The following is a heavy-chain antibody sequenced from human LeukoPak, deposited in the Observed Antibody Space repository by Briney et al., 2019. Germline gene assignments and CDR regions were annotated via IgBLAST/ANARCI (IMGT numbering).Heavy chain of an antibody. Sequence: GGSLRLSCAASGFTFSSYGMHWVRQAPGKGLEWVAFIRYDGSNKYYADSVKGRFTISRDNSKNTLYLQMNSLRAEDTAVYYCAKDKIWGEDYFDYWGQGTLVTVSS. D-gene: IGHD3-16*01. CDR2: IRYDGSNK. V-gene: IGHV3-30*02. CDR3: AKDKIWGEDYFDY. J-gene: IGHJ4*02. CDR1: GFTFSSYG.